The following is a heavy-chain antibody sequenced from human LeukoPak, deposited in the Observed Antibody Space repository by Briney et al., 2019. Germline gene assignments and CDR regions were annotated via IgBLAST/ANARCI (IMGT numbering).Heavy chain of an antibody. CDR1: GGSVSSGSYY. CDR3: AREHGGSYYYYGMDV. D-gene: IGHD1-26*01. J-gene: IGHJ6*02. CDR2: IYYSGST. Sequence: SETLSLTCTVSGGSVSSGSYYWSWIRQPPGKGLEWIGYIYYSGSTNYNPSLKSRVTISVDTSKNQFSLKLSSVTAADTAVYYCAREHGGSYYYYGMDVWGQGTTVTVSS. V-gene: IGHV4-61*01.